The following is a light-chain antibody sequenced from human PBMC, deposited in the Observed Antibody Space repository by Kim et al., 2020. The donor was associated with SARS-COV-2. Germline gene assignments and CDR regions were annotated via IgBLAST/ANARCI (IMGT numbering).Light chain of an antibody. V-gene: IGKV1-13*02. Sequence: AIQLAQSPSSLSASVGDRVTITCRASQGITNSLAWYQQKPGRPPKILIFDAINLESGVPSRFSGSGSGTDFTLPISSLQPEDVATYYCQQFNSFPLTFGGGTKLEI. CDR2: DAI. J-gene: IGKJ4*01. CDR1: QGITNS. CDR3: QQFNSFPLT.